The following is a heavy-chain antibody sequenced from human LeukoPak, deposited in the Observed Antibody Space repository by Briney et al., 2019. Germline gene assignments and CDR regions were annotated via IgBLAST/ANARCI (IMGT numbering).Heavy chain of an antibody. CDR3: AQGAYGDYGGQLQN. J-gene: IGHJ1*01. V-gene: IGHV3-23*01. CDR2: ISVDGSTG. Sequence: PGGSLRLSCAASGFTFSSFAMSWVRQAPGKGLAWVSAISVDGSTGHYSDSVKGRFSISRDNSKNTLYLQMDSLRAEDTALYYCAQGAYGDYGGQLQNWGQGTLVTVSS. CDR1: GFTFSSFA. D-gene: IGHD4-23*01.